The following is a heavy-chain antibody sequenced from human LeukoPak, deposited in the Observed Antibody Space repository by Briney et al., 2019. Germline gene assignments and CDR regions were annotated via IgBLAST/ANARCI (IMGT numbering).Heavy chain of an antibody. CDR2: IYYSGST. D-gene: IGHD3-10*01. V-gene: IGHV4-61*01. Sequence: PSETLSPTCTVSGGSVSSGSYYWSWIRQPPGKRLEWIGYIYYSGSTNYNPSLKSRVTISVDTSKNQFSLNLSSVTAADTAVYYCARDRATRGPFDYWGQGTLVTVSS. CDR3: ARDRATRGPFDY. CDR1: GGSVSSGSYY. J-gene: IGHJ4*02.